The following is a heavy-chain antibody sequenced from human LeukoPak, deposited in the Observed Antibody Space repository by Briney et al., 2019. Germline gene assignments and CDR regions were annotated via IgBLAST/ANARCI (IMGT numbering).Heavy chain of an antibody. V-gene: IGHV4-4*07. D-gene: IGHD4-17*01. Sequence: PSETLSLTCTVSGGSISGVYWSWIRQPAGKGLEWIGRINPSGGTNYNPSLNSRVTMSTDTSSNKFSLNLRSVTAADTAVYYCAREYGDLDYWGRGTLVTVSS. CDR3: AREYGDLDY. J-gene: IGHJ4*02. CDR1: GGSISGVY. CDR2: INPSGGT.